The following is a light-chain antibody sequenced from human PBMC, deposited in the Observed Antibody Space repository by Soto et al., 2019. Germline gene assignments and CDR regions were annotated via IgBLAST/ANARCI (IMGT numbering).Light chain of an antibody. Sequence: QSVLTQPPSVSGAPGQRVTISCTGSSRDVGAYDYVSWYLQYPDKAPQLLIYYVDHRPSGVSSRFSGSKSGNTASLTISGLQAEDEGDYYCCSYADGSIYFFGTGTKVTV. CDR1: SRDVGAYDY. CDR3: CSYADGSIYF. CDR2: YVD. V-gene: IGLV2-14*03. J-gene: IGLJ1*01.